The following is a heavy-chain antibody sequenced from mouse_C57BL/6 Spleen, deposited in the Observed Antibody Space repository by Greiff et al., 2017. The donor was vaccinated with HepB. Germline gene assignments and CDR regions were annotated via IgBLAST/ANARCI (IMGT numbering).Heavy chain of an antibody. D-gene: IGHD2-4*01. J-gene: IGHJ4*01. Sequence: VQLQQSGPELVKPGASVKISCKASGYAFSSSWMNWVKQRPGKGLEWIGRIYPGDGDTNYNGKFKGKATLTADKSSSTSEDSAVYFCARLDDYDFYAMDYWGQGTSVTVSS. CDR2: IYPGDGDT. CDR3: ARLDDYDFYAMDY. V-gene: IGHV1-82*01. CDR1: GYAFSSSW.